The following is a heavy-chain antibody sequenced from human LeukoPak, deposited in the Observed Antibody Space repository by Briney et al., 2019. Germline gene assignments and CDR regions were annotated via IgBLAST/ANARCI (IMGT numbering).Heavy chain of an antibody. V-gene: IGHV4-34*01. CDR2: INHSGST. CDR3: ARDRIAARSPFDY. Sequence: ETLSLTCAVYGGSFSGYYWSWICQPPGKGLEWIGEINHSGSTNYNPSLKSRVIISVDTSKNQFSLKLSSVTAADTAVYYCARDRIAARSPFDYWGQGTVVTVSS. CDR1: GGSFSGYY. D-gene: IGHD6-6*01. J-gene: IGHJ4*02.